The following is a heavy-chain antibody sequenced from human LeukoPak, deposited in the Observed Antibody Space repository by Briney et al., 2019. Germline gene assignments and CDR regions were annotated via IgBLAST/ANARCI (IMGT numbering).Heavy chain of an antibody. Sequence: SVKVSCKASGGTFSSYAISWVRQAPGHGLEWMGRIIPILGIANYAQKFQGRVTITADKSTSTAYMELSSLRSEDTAVYYCARGVRSSSWGLLSMDVWGQGTTVTVSS. V-gene: IGHV1-69*04. CDR3: ARGVRSSSWGLLSMDV. CDR1: GGTFSSYA. J-gene: IGHJ6*02. D-gene: IGHD6-13*01. CDR2: IIPILGIA.